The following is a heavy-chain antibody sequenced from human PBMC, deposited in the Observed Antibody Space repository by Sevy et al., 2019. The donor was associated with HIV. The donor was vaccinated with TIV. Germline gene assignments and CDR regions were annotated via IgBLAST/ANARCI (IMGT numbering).Heavy chain of an antibody. CDR2: ISSSGSTI. J-gene: IGHJ4*02. CDR3: ARDMGGSDIVVVPAAMQDDY. Sequence: GGSLRLSCAASGFTFSSYEMNWVRQAPGKGLEWVSYISSSGSTIYYADSVKGRFTISRANAKNSLYLQMNSLRAEDTAVYYCARDMGGSDIVVVPAAMQDDYWGQGTLVTVSS. CDR1: GFTFSSYE. V-gene: IGHV3-48*03. D-gene: IGHD2-2*01.